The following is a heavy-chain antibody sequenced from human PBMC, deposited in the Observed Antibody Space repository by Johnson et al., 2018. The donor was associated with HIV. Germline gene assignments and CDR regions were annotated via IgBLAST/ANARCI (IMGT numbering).Heavy chain of an antibody. D-gene: IGHD3-10*02. J-gene: IGHJ1*01. CDR3: ARSAAEDIAEFGLIWEEPPASSVLDLGDNVRGLLALH. Sequence: VQLVESGGGVVQPGRSLRLSCAASGFTFSSYAMHWVRQAPGKGLEWVAVISYDGSNKYYADSVKGRFTISRDNSKNTLYLQMNSLRAEDTAVYYCARSAAEDIAEFGLIWEEPPASSVLDLGDNVRGLLALHW. CDR2: ISYDGSNK. V-gene: IGHV3-30-3*01. CDR1: GFTFSSYA.